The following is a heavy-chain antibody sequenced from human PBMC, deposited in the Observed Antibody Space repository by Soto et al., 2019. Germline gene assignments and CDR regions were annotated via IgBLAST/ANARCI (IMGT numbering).Heavy chain of an antibody. Sequence: ASVKVSCKASGYTFTSYAMHWVRQAPGQRLEWMGWINAGNGNTKYSQKFQGRVTITRDTSASTAYMELSSLRSEDTAVYYCARDEALLWFGELLYVGIDYWGQGTLVTVSS. J-gene: IGHJ4*02. V-gene: IGHV1-3*01. CDR1: GYTFTSYA. CDR3: ARDEALLWFGELLYVGIDY. CDR2: INAGNGNT. D-gene: IGHD3-10*01.